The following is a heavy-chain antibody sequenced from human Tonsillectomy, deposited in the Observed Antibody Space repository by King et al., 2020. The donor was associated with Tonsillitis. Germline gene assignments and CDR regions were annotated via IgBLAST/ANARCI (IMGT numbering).Heavy chain of an antibody. CDR3: GSYYYYF. CDR1: GYTFTSYR. D-gene: IGHD1-26*01. J-gene: IGHJ6*02. Sequence: VQLVQSGAEVKKPGASVKVSCKASGYTFTSYRISWVRQAPGQGLEWMGWISAYNGNTNSAQKLQGRVTMTTDTSRSTAYMELRSLRSDYCARESSGSYYYYFWGQGTTVTVSS. CDR2: ISAYNGNT. V-gene: IGHV1-18*04.